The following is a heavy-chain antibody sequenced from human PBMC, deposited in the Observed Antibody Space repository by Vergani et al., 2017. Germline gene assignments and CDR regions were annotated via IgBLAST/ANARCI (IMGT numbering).Heavy chain of an antibody. CDR2: IYSGGST. J-gene: IGHJ4*02. CDR1: GFTVSSNY. CDR3: ASXSTSCYEGFAGQPYLSS. Sequence: EVQLVESGGGLVQPGGSLRLSCAASGFTVSSNYMSWVRQAPGKGLEWVSVIYSGGSTYSADSVKGRFTISRHNPKNTLYLQMNSLRAEDTAVYYCASXSTSCYEGFAGQPYLSSWGQGTLVTVSA. V-gene: IGHV3-53*04. D-gene: IGHD2-2*01.